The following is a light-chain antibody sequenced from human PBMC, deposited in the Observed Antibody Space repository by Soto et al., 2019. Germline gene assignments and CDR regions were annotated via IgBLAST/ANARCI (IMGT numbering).Light chain of an antibody. J-gene: IGLJ3*02. CDR1: SSDVGAYNL. Sequence: QSALTQPASVSGSPGQSITVSCTGTSSDVGAYNLVSWYQQYPGKAPRLIIYEGTKRPSGISHRFSGSKSDNTASLTISGLRAEDEAHYLCCSYAGSRTFVFGGGTKLTVL. CDR3: CSYAGSRTFV. CDR2: EGT. V-gene: IGLV2-23*01.